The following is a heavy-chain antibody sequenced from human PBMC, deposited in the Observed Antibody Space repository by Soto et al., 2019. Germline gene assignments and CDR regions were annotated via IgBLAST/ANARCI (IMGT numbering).Heavy chain of an antibody. CDR2: ISDSGST. J-gene: IGHJ6*03. D-gene: IGHD2-15*01. Sequence: EVQLLESGGGLVQPGGSRRISCAASGFTFSSYAMSWVRQAPGKGLEWVSTISDSGSTYYADSVKGRFTISRDISKNTLYVQMSSLRAEDTAVYYCAKGGEGYCSGTSCLYHMDAWGKGTTVTGSS. CDR3: AKGGEGYCSGTSCLYHMDA. V-gene: IGHV3-23*01. CDR1: GFTFSSYA.